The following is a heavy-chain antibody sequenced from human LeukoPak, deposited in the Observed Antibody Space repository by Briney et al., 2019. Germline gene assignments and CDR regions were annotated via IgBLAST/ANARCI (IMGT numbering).Heavy chain of an antibody. CDR3: ARDRGDYYDSSGSTYLDHRPERGVRPSPKNWFDP. Sequence: SETLSLTCTVSGYSISSGYYWGWIRQPPGKGLEWIGSIYHSGSTYYNPSLKSRVTISVDTSKNQFSLKLSSVTAADTAVYYCARDRGDYYDSSGSTYLDHRPERGVRPSPKNWFDPWGQGTLVTVSS. V-gene: IGHV4-38-2*02. D-gene: IGHD3-22*01. CDR1: GYSISSGYY. J-gene: IGHJ5*02. CDR2: IYHSGST.